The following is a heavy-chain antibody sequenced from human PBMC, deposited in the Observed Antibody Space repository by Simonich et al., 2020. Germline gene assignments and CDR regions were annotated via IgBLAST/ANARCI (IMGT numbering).Heavy chain of an antibody. CDR2: IYHSGST. D-gene: IGHD7-27*01. CDR3: ARSLKSWGSGGFDP. V-gene: IGHV4-38-2*01. J-gene: IGHJ5*02. CDR1: CFSRSRGYL. Sequence: QVPLQESGPGLVKPSENLFPTCPVPCFSRSRGYLWGGSRQPPGKGLEGIGRIYHSGSTYYNPSLKSRVTISVDTSKNQFSLKLSSVTAADTAVYYCARSLKSWGSGGFDPWGQGTLVTVSS.